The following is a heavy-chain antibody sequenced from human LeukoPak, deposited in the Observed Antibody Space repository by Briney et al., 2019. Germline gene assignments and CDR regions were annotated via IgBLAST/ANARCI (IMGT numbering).Heavy chain of an antibody. CDR3: AAQRMVVAGGLDY. V-gene: IGHV1-69*04. J-gene: IGHJ4*02. CDR1: GGTFSSYA. D-gene: IGHD6-19*01. Sequence: ASVKVSCKASGGTFSSYAISWVRQAPGQGLEWMGRIIPILGIANYAQKFQGRVTMTRDTSISTAYMELSRLRSDDTAVYYCAAQRMVVAGGLDYWGQGTLVTVSS. CDR2: IIPILGIA.